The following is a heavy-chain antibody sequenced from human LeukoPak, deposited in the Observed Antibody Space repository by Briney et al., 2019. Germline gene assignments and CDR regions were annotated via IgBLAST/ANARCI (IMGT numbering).Heavy chain of an antibody. CDR3: ARALPHRRLMDTTMEQHWFDP. J-gene: IGHJ5*02. V-gene: IGHV1-46*01. D-gene: IGHD5-18*01. Sequence: ASVKVSCKASGYTLTSYYMHWVRQAPGQGLEWMGLINPSGGSTRYAQKFQGRVTMTRDMSTSTVYMELSSLRSEDTAVYYCARALPHRRLMDTTMEQHWFDPWGQGTLVTVSS. CDR1: GYTLTSYY. CDR2: INPSGGST.